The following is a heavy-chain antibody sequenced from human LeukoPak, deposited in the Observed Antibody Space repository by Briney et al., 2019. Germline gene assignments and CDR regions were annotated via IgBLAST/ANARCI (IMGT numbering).Heavy chain of an antibody. V-gene: IGHV3-7*01. CDR3: ASQYCSSTSCYDLTHFDN. Sequence: GGSLRLSCAAAGFTFSSYWMSWVRQAPGKGLEWVANIKQDGSEKYYVDSVKGRFTTSRHNAKNSLYLQMNSLRAEDTAVYYCASQYCSSTSCYDLTHFDNWGQGALVTVSS. CDR1: GFTFSSYW. CDR2: IKQDGSEK. D-gene: IGHD2-2*01. J-gene: IGHJ4*02.